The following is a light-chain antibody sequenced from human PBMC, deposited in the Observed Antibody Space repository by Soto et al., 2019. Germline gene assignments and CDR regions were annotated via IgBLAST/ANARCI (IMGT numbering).Light chain of an antibody. V-gene: IGLV2-14*01. J-gene: IGLJ1*01. CDR1: SSDVGGYKY. CDR3: SSYTISSTSLYV. CDR2: EVS. Sequence: QSALTQPACVSGSPGQSITISCTGTSSDVGGYKYVSWYQQHPGKAPKLMIYEVSNRPSGVSNRFSGSKSGNTASLTISGLQAEDEADYYCSSYTISSTSLYVFGTGTKLTVL.